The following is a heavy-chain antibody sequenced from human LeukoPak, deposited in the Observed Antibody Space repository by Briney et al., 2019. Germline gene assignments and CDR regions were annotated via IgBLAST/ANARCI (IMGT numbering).Heavy chain of an antibody. J-gene: IGHJ4*02. CDR3: AGVAARRIDY. D-gene: IGHD6-6*01. CDR2: THYSGSN. CDR1: GGSISSYY. V-gene: IGHV4-59*01. Sequence: SETPSLTCTVSGGSISSYYWTWIRQPPGQGLEWIGNTHYSGSNNYNSSLKSRLTISLDTSKNQFSLNLRSVTAADTAVYYCAGVAARRIDYWGQGTLVTVSS.